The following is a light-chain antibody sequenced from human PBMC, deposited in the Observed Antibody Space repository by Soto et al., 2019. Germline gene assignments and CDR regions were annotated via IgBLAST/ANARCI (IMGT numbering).Light chain of an antibody. CDR3: QQYYNWPRS. CDR2: DAS. J-gene: IGKJ1*01. CDR1: QSVSRN. V-gene: IGKV3-15*01. Sequence: VVMTQSPATLSVSPGARATLSCRASQSVSRNLAWYQQKFGQAPRLLIYDASTRATDIPDRFSGSGSGTQFTLTITSLQSEDLAIYYCQQYYNWPRSFGQGTKV.